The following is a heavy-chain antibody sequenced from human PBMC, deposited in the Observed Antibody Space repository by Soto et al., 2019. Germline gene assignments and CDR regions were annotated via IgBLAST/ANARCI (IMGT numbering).Heavy chain of an antibody. Sequence: SVKVSCKASGGTFSSYAISWVRQAPGQGLEWMGGIIPIFGTANYAQKFQGRVTITADESTSTAYMELSSLRSEDTAVYCCARDQVVVAATHPPYYGMDVWGQGTTVTVSS. CDR1: GGTFSSYA. D-gene: IGHD2-15*01. CDR3: ARDQVVVAATHPPYYGMDV. J-gene: IGHJ6*02. CDR2: IIPIFGTA. V-gene: IGHV1-69*13.